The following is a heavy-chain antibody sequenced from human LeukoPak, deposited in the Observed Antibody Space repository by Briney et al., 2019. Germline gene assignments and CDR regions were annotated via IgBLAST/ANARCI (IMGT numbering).Heavy chain of an antibody. CDR3: ARETWSRGGDAFDI. CDR1: GFTFSSYA. CDR2: ISYDGSNK. D-gene: IGHD3-10*01. V-gene: IGHV3-30*04. Sequence: PGGSLRLSCAASGFTFSSYAMHWVRQAPGKGLEWVAVISYDGSNKYYADSVKGRFTISRDNTKNTLYLQMNSLTVEDTAVYYCARETWSRGGDAFDIWGRGTMVTVSS. J-gene: IGHJ3*02.